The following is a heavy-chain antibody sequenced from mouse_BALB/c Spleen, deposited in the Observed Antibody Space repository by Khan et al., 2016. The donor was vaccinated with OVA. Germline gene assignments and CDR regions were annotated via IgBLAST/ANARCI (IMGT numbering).Heavy chain of an antibody. CDR1: GYTFTKYW. Sequence: QVQLQQSGAELAKPGASVKMSCKASGYTFTKYWMPWVKQRPGQGLEWIGYINPSTGYTEYNQKFKDKATLTADKSSSTAYMQLSSLTSEDSAVYYCVNHGSSSAWFTYWGQGTLVTVSA. V-gene: IGHV1-7*01. D-gene: IGHD1-1*01. J-gene: IGHJ3*01. CDR2: INPSTGYT. CDR3: VNHGSSSAWFTY.